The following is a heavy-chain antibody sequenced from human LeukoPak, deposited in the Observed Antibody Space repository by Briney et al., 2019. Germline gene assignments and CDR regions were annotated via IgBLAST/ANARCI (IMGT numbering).Heavy chain of an antibody. CDR1: EFTFSSYW. D-gene: IGHD3-10*01. Sequence: PGGSLRLSCAASEFTFSSYWMSWVRQAPGKGLEWVANIKQDGSEKYYVDSVKGRFTISRDNAKNSLYLQMNSLRAEDTALYYCARLAVRGVIRRSYYYNMDVWGKGTTVTVSS. J-gene: IGHJ6*03. CDR2: IKQDGSEK. CDR3: ARLAVRGVIRRSYYYNMDV. V-gene: IGHV3-7*03.